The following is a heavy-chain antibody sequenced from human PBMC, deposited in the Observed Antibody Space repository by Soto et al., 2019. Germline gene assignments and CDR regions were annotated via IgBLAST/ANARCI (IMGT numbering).Heavy chain of an antibody. Sequence: QVQLVQSGAEVKKPGASVKVSCKASGYSFTNYGITWVRQAPGQGLEWMGWISAYNANTNYAQKLQGRVTMTTDTSTSTADMELRSLRSDDTAVYYCARGNLATYYFERWGQGTLVTVST. V-gene: IGHV1-18*04. CDR3: ARGNLATYYFER. J-gene: IGHJ4*02. CDR1: GYSFTNYG. CDR2: ISAYNANT. D-gene: IGHD3-22*01.